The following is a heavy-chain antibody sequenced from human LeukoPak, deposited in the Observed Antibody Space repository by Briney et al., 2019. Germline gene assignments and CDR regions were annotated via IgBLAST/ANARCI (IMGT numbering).Heavy chain of an antibody. J-gene: IGHJ4*02. D-gene: IGHD3-10*01. CDR3: ASLYGSGRTPIYYFDY. CDR1: GGSISSSNW. Sequence: PSETLSLTCAVSGGSISSSNWWSWVRQPPGKGLEWIGEIYHSGSTNYNPSLKSRVTISVDKSKNQFSLKLSSVTAADTAVYYCASLYGSGRTPIYYFDYWGQGTLVTVSS. CDR2: IYHSGST. V-gene: IGHV4-4*02.